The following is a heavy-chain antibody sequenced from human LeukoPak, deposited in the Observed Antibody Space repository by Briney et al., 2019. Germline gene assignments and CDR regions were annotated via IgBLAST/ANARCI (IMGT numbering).Heavy chain of an antibody. Sequence: GGSLRLSCAASGFTFSNYVMGWVRQAPGKGLEWVSSISGSGGRTYYADSVKGRFTISRDNSKNTLYLQMNSLRAEDTAVYYCANPAISSNGWYYDYWGQGTLVTVSS. J-gene: IGHJ4*02. V-gene: IGHV3-23*01. CDR1: GFTFSNYV. CDR2: ISGSGGRT. CDR3: ANPAISSNGWYYDY. D-gene: IGHD6-19*01.